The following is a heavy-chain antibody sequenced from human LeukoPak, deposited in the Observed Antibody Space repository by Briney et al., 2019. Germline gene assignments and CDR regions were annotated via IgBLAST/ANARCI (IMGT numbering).Heavy chain of an antibody. CDR1: GFTFSDHY. CDR2: SRNKVKSYST. CDR3: ARVYSGSSNAFDI. Sequence: PGGSLRLSCAASGFTFSDHYMDWVRQAPGKGLEWVGRSRNKVKSYSTEYAASVKGRFTISRDDSKNSLYLQMNSLKTEDTAVYYCARVYSGSSNAFDIWGQGTMVTVSS. J-gene: IGHJ3*02. D-gene: IGHD1-26*01. V-gene: IGHV3-72*01.